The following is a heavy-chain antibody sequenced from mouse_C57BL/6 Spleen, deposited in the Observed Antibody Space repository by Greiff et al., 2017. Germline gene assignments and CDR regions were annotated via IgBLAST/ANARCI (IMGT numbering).Heavy chain of an antibody. J-gene: IGHJ1*03. Sequence: QVQLQQPGAELVKPGASVKMSCKASGYTFTSYWITWVKQRPGQGLEWIGDIYPGSGSTNYTEKFKSKATLTVDTSSSTAYMQLSSLTSEDSAVYYCERPDGYHGDWYFDVWGTGTTVTVSS. D-gene: IGHD2-3*01. CDR1: GYTFTSYW. CDR3: ERPDGYHGDWYFDV. V-gene: IGHV1-55*01. CDR2: IYPGSGST.